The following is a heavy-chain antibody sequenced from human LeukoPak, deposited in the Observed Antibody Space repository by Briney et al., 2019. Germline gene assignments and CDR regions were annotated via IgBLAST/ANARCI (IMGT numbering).Heavy chain of an antibody. D-gene: IGHD1-26*01. CDR3: TNFQTVGVKPFQH. V-gene: IGHV3-21*01. J-gene: IGHJ1*01. Sequence: GGSLRLSCAASGFTFSNNWMTWVRQAPGKGLEWVSSISPDSNFIYQADSVKGRFTISRDNAKNSLYLQMEGLRVEDTAVYYCTNFQTVGVKPFQHWGQGTLVTVSS. CDR2: ISPDSNFI. CDR1: GFTFSNNW.